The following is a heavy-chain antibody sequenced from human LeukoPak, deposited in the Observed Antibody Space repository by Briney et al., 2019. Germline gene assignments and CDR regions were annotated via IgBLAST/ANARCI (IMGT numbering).Heavy chain of an antibody. J-gene: IGHJ3*02. D-gene: IGHD3-3*01. CDR2: IYSGGST. CDR3: AKVRLRFLTTPTDAFDI. V-gene: IGHV3-66*01. CDR1: GFTVSSNY. Sequence: PGGSLRLSCAASGFTVSSNYMSWVRQAPGKGLEWVSVIYSGGSTYYADSVKGRFTISRDNSKNTLYLQMNSLRAEDTAVYYCAKVRLRFLTTPTDAFDIWGQGTMVTVSS.